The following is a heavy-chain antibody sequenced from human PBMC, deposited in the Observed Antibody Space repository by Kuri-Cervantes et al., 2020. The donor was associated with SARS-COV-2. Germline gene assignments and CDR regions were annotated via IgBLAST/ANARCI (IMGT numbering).Heavy chain of an antibody. CDR1: GFTFSSYA. Sequence: GGSLRLSCTASGFTFSSYAMSWVRQAPGKGLEWVSAISGSGGSTYYADSVKGRFTISRDNSKNTLYLQMNSLRAEDTAVYYCARDLDGYKHPWGQGTLVTVSS. J-gene: IGHJ5*02. CDR2: ISGSGGST. CDR3: ARDLDGYKHP. D-gene: IGHD5-24*01. V-gene: IGHV3-23*01.